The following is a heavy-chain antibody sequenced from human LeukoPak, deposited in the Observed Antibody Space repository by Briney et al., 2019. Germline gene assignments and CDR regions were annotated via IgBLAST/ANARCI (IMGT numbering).Heavy chain of an antibody. J-gene: IGHJ4*02. Sequence: KSSEILSLTCAVYGGSFSGYYWSWIRQPPGKGLEWIGEINHSGSTNYNPSLKSRVTISVDTSKNQFSLKLSSVTAADTAVYYCARGKNNYFDYWGQGTLVTVSS. V-gene: IGHV4-34*01. CDR2: INHSGST. CDR1: GGSFSGYY. CDR3: ARGKNNYFDY.